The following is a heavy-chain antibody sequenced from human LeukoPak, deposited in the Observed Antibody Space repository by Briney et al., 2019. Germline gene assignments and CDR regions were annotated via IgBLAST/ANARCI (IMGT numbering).Heavy chain of an antibody. D-gene: IGHD3-16*01. CDR1: GGTFSSYA. CDR2: IIPIFGTA. Sequence: GASVKVSCKASGGTFSSYAISWVRQAPGQGLEWMGGIIPIFGTANYAQKFQGRVTITTDASSNTAYMELSSLRSEDTAVYYCARGGVYYYYYMDVWGKGTTVTVSS. V-gene: IGHV1-69*05. CDR3: ARGGVYYYYYMDV. J-gene: IGHJ6*03.